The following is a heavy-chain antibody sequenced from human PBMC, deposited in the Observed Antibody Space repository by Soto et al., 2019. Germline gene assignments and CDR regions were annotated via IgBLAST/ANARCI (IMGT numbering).Heavy chain of an antibody. CDR3: ARGDGERYDGHGYLGRH. CDR1: GFTFSSYW. CDR2: INSDGSGT. D-gene: IGHD5-18*01. Sequence: EVQLVESGGGLVQPGESLTLSCAASGFTFSSYWMHWVRQAPGKGLVWVSRINSDGSGTYHADSVKGRLTISRDNAKNTLYLQRNSLRVEDTAVYFCARGDGERYDGHGYLGRHWGQGTLVTVSS. J-gene: IGHJ4*02. V-gene: IGHV3-74*01.